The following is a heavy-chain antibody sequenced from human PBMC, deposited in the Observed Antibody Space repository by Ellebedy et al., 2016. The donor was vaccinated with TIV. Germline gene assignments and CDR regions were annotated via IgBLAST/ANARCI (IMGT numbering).Heavy chain of an antibody. CDR2: INHSGST. J-gene: IGHJ6*02. V-gene: IGHV4-34*01. Sequence: GSLRLSCAVYGGSFSGYYWSWIRQPPGKGLEWIGEINHSGSTNYNPSLKSRVTISVDTSKNQFSLKLSSVTATDTAVYYCARGRKHAFGSGSYYYYYGMDVWGQGTTVTVSS. D-gene: IGHD3-10*01. CDR1: GGSFSGYY. CDR3: ARGRKHAFGSGSYYYYYGMDV.